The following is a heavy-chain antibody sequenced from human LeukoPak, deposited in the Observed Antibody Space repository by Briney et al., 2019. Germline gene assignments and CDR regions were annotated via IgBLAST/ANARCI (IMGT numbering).Heavy chain of an antibody. Sequence: GGSLRLSCVASGFTFSSYAMHWVRQAPGKGLEWVAVISYDGSNKYYADSVKGRFTISRDNAKNSLYLQMNSLRAEDTALYYCARDLIVGAPIAFDYWGQGTLVTVSS. V-gene: IGHV3-30*04. J-gene: IGHJ4*02. CDR1: GFTFSSYA. CDR3: ARDLIVGAPIAFDY. D-gene: IGHD1-26*01. CDR2: ISYDGSNK.